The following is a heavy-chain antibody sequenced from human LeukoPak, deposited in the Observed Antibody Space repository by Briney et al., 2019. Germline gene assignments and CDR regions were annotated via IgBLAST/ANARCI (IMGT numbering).Heavy chain of an antibody. V-gene: IGHV3-23*01. Sequence: PGGSLRLSCAASGFTFPSYAMSWLRQAPGKGLEWVSAISLSCDKTYYADSVKGRFTIARDNSKNTLYLQVNSLRAEDTAVYYCAKRSLGPGGFYFDHWGQGSLVTVSS. D-gene: IGHD3-16*01. CDR1: GFTFPSYA. CDR3: AKRSLGPGGFYFDH. CDR2: ISLSCDKT. J-gene: IGHJ4*02.